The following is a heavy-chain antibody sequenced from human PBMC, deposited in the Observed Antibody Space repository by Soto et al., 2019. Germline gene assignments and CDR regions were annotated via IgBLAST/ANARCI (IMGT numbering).Heavy chain of an antibody. D-gene: IGHD3-3*01. CDR2: ISSSSSTI. J-gene: IGHJ6*02. Sequence: GGSLRLSCAASGFTFSSYSMNWVRQAPGKGLEWVSYISSSSSTIYYADSVKGRFTISRDNAKNSLYLQMNSLRDEDTAVYYCAAGSQYYDFWSGFRSYYYYGMDVWGQGXTVTVSS. CDR3: AAGSQYYDFWSGFRSYYYYGMDV. CDR1: GFTFSSYS. V-gene: IGHV3-48*02.